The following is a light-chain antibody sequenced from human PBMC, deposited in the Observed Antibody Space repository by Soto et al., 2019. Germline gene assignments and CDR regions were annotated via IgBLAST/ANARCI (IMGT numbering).Light chain of an antibody. CDR3: TSPTPGSLYV. V-gene: IGLV2-14*01. J-gene: IGLJ1*01. CDR2: MVS. Sequence: QSALTQPASVSGSPGQSITISCTGTSSDVGNYNYVFWYQQYPGRVPKLLIYMVSNRPSGVSNRFSGSKSGNTASLTISGLQAEDEADYFCTSPTPGSLYVFGTGTKLTVL. CDR1: SSDVGNYNY.